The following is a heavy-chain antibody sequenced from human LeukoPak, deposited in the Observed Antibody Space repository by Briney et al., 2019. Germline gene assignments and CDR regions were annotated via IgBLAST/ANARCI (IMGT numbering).Heavy chain of an antibody. CDR2: ISYDGSNK. CDR1: GFTFSSYA. CDR3: ARDIGHSRLGYCSGGSCYAPRKYYGMDV. D-gene: IGHD2-15*01. Sequence: GRSLRLSCAASGFTFSSYAMHWVRQAPGKGLEWVAVISYDGSNKYYADSVKGRFTISRDNSKNTLYLQMNSLRAEDTAVYYCARDIGHSRLGYCSGGSCYAPRKYYGMDVWAKGPRSPSP. V-gene: IGHV3-30*04. J-gene: IGHJ6*02.